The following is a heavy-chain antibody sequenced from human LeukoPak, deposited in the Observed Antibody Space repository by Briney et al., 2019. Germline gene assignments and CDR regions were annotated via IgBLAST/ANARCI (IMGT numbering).Heavy chain of an antibody. Sequence: ASVKVSCKPSGGTFDNYAISWVRQAPGQGLEWMGGIIPIFGTTDYAQKFQDRATITADKSTSTAYMELSSLSSEDTAMYYCAGDGYNGYGYFTYWGQGTLVTVSS. D-gene: IGHD5-18*01. J-gene: IGHJ4*02. V-gene: IGHV1-69*06. CDR1: GGTFDNYA. CDR3: AGDGYNGYGYFTY. CDR2: IIPIFGTT.